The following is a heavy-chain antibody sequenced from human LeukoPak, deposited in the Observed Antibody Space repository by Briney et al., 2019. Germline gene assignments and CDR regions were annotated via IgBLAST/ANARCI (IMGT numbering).Heavy chain of an antibody. D-gene: IGHD7-27*01. J-gene: IGHJ6*02. CDR2: IIPILGIA. CDR3: ARSTGEQVYYYYGMDV. V-gene: IGHV1-69*04. CDR1: GGTFSSYA. Sequence: SVKVSCKASGGTFSSYAISWVRQAPGQGLEWMGRIIPILGIANYAQKFQGRVTITADKSTSTAYMELSSLRSEDTAVYYCARSTGEQVYYYYGMDVWGQGTTVTVSS.